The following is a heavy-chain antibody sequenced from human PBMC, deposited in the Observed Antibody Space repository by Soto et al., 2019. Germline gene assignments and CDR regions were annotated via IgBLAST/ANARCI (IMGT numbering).Heavy chain of an antibody. CDR1: GGSISSGGYS. Sequence: QLQLQESGSGLVKPSQTLSVTCAVSGGSISSGGYSWSWIRQPPGKGLEWIGYIYHSGSTYYNPSLNSRVTILVDRAKNQFSLKLSSVSAADTVVYYCASARTFGMDLWGQEQTLTVSS. J-gene: IGHJ6*02. CDR2: IYHSGST. CDR3: ASARTFGMDL. D-gene: IGHD3-16*01. V-gene: IGHV4-30-2*01.